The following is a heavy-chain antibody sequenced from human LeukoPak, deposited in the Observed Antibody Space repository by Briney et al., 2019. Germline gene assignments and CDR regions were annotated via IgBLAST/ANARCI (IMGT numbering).Heavy chain of an antibody. V-gene: IGHV3-33*08. CDR3: ARDYPKYDYVWGSYRL. J-gene: IGHJ4*02. Sequence: GGSLRLSCAASGFTFSSYWMSWVRQAPGKGLEWVAVIWYDGSNKYHADSVKGRFTISRDNSKNTLYLQMNSLRAEDTAVYYCARDYPKYDYVWGSYRLGGQGTLVTVSS. CDR2: IWYDGSNK. CDR1: GFTFSSYW. D-gene: IGHD3-16*02.